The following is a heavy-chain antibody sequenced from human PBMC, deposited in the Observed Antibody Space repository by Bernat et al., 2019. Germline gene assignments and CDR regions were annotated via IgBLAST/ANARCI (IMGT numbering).Heavy chain of an antibody. J-gene: IGHJ5*02. Sequence: EVQLVESGGGLVQPGGSLRLSCAASGFTFSSYWMHWVRQAPGKGLVWVSRINSDGSSTSYADSVKGRFTISRDNAKNTLYLQMNSLRAEDTAVYYCARGPLTTVTSLDGWFDPWGQGTLVTVSS. CDR2: INSDGSST. CDR1: GFTFSSYW. V-gene: IGHV3-74*01. D-gene: IGHD4-17*01. CDR3: ARGPLTTVTSLDGWFDP.